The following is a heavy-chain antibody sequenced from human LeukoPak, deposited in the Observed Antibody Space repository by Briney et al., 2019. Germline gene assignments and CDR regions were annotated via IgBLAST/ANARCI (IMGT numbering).Heavy chain of an antibody. V-gene: IGHV3-21*01. CDR3: TGEAYSSSWYVGY. CDR1: GFTFSSYS. CDR2: ISSSSSYI. J-gene: IGHJ4*02. Sequence: EGSLRLSCAASGFTFSSYSMNWVRQAPGKGLEWVSSISSSSSYIYYADSVKGRFTISRDNSKNTLYLQMNSLRAEDTAVYYCTGEAYSSSWYVGYWGQGTLVTVSS. D-gene: IGHD6-13*01.